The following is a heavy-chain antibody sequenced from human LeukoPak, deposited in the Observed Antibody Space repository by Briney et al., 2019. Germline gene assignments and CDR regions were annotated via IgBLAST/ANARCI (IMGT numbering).Heavy chain of an antibody. CDR2: INPNSGGI. CDR1: GYTFTGSC. J-gene: IGHJ6*04. CDR3: WVVVVPAAPDV. Sequence: GASVKVSCKASGYTFTGSCMHWVRQAPGQGLEWMGWINPNSGGINYAQKFQGRVTMTRDTSISTAYMELSRLRSDDTAVYYCWVVVVPAAPDVWGKGTTVTVSS. D-gene: IGHD2-2*01. V-gene: IGHV1-2*02.